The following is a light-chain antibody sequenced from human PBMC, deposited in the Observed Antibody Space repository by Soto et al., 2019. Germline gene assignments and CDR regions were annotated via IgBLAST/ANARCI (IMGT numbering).Light chain of an antibody. CDR1: QNVRTN. CDR3: QQYHDWLT. CDR2: GAS. J-gene: IGKJ4*01. Sequence: EIVMTQSPATLSVSPGERVTVSCRASQNVRTNLAWYQQKPGQAPRLLICGASTRATGIPARFSGSGSGTEFALTISSLQSVDFAVYFCQQYHDWLTFGGGTKVEIK. V-gene: IGKV3-15*01.